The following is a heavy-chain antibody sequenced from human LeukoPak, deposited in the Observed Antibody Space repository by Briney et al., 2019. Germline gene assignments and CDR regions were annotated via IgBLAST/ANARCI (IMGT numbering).Heavy chain of an antibody. CDR3: ARDRDGFCAFDI. J-gene: IGHJ3*02. CDR1: GGTSSSYA. Sequence: SVKVSCKASGGTSSSYAISWVRQAPGQGLEWMGGIIPIFGTANYAQKFQGRVTITADESTSTAYMELSSLRSEDTAVYYCARDRDGFCAFDIWGQGTMVTVSS. D-gene: IGHD5-24*01. CDR2: IIPIFGTA. V-gene: IGHV1-69*13.